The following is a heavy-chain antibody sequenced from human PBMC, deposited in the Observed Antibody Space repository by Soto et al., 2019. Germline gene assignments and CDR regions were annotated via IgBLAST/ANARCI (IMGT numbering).Heavy chain of an antibody. V-gene: IGHV1-3*01. CDR2: INAGNGNT. Sequence: QVQLVQSGAEVKKPGASVKVSCKASGYTFTSYAMHWVRQAPGQRLEWMGWINAGNGNTKYSQKLQGRVTITRDTSASTAYMELSSLRSEDTAVYYCARDSTGYSSSWLYYYYYYMDVWGKGTTVTVSS. J-gene: IGHJ6*03. D-gene: IGHD6-13*01. CDR3: ARDSTGYSSSWLYYYYYYMDV. CDR1: GYTFTSYA.